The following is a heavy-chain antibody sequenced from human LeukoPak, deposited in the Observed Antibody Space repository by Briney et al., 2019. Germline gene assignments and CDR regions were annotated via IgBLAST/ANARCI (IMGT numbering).Heavy chain of an antibody. CDR1: GYTLTELS. V-gene: IGHV1-24*01. J-gene: IGHJ4*02. CDR3: ATGLYLSLTYYYDSSGYYGSY. Sequence: GASVKVSCKVSGYTLTELSMHWVRQAPGKGLEWMGGFDPEDGETIYAQKFQGRVTMTEDTSTDTAYMELSSLRSEDTAVYYCATGLYLSLTYYYDSSGYYGSYWGQGTLVTVSS. D-gene: IGHD3-22*01. CDR2: FDPEDGET.